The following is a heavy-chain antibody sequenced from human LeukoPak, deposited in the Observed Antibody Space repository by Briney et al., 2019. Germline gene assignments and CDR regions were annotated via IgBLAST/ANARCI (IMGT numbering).Heavy chain of an antibody. V-gene: IGHV3-30*02. CDR2: IRYDGTDK. J-gene: IGHJ4*02. D-gene: IGHD1-26*01. Sequence: GGSLRLSCSASGFTFSNHGMHWVRQAPGKGLEWVAFIRYDGTDKYYADSVKGRFTISRDNSKNTLYLQMNSLRAEDTAVYYCARVRGSYQSRQVGALDYWGQGTLVTVSS. CDR3: ARVRGSYQSRQVGALDY. CDR1: GFTFSNHG.